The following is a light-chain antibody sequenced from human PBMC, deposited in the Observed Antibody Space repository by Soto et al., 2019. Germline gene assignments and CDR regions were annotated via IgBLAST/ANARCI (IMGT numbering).Light chain of an antibody. CDR3: RSSTSSRPRI. Sequence: QSALTQPASVSGSPGQSITISCTGTSSDVGGYNYVSWYQQHPGKAPKLMIYEVSNRPSGVSNRFSGSKSGNTASLTISGLQAEDEADYYCRSSTSSRPRIFGGGTKLTVL. V-gene: IGLV2-14*01. CDR1: SSDVGGYNY. J-gene: IGLJ2*01. CDR2: EVS.